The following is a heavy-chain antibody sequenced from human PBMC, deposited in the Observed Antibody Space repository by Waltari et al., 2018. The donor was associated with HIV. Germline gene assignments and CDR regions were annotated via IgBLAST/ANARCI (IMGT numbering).Heavy chain of an antibody. CDR3: AREDYSGYVGHAFDI. Sequence: QLVESGGGLVKPGGSLRLSCGASGFTFSFSSYTMNWVRQAPGKGLEWGAAISRSRSFIYTAESVKGRFTISRDNVKKSVDLQMNSLRPEDTAVYYCAREDYSGYVGHAFDIWGQGTMVTVSS. V-gene: IGHV3-21*02. CDR1: GFTFSFSSYT. D-gene: IGHD5-12*01. J-gene: IGHJ3*02. CDR2: ISRSRSFI.